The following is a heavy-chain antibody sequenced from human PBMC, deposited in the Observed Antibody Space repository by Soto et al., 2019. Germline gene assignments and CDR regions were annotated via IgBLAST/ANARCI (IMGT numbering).Heavy chain of an antibody. CDR2: ISGSGGST. Sequence: LRLSCAASGFTFSSYAMSWVRQAPGKGLEWVSAISGSGGSTYYADSVKGRFTISRDNSKNTLYLQMNSLRAEDTAVYYCAKGSTLDYYYGMDVWGQGTTVTAP. CDR3: AKGSTLDYYYGMDV. V-gene: IGHV3-23*01. D-gene: IGHD3-16*01. J-gene: IGHJ6*02. CDR1: GFTFSSYA.